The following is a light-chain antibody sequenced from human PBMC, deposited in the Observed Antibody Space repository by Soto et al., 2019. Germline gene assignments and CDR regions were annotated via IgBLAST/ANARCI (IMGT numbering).Light chain of an antibody. Sequence: EIVMTQSPATLSVSPWERATLSCRASQSVYNNFAWYQQKPGQAPRLLIYGASTRATGIPARFSGSGSGTEFTLTISSLQSEYFAVYYCQQYNNWPPVTFGPGTKVDI. CDR1: QSVYNN. V-gene: IGKV3-15*01. CDR2: GAS. J-gene: IGKJ3*01. CDR3: QQYNNWPPVT.